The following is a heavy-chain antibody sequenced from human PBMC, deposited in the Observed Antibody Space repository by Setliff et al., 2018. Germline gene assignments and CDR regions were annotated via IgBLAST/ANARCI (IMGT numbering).Heavy chain of an antibody. J-gene: IGHJ4*02. CDR1: GDSISGYF. CDR2: IQKRGSTTT. CDR3: ARDQFSSGWYGPPESYFDC. V-gene: IGHV4-59*01. Sequence: SETLSLTCIVSGDSISGYFWSWIRQAPGKGLEWIGYIQKRGSTTTKYNPSLGSRISMSIDTSKNQFSLQLSSVSDGDTAVYYCARDQFSSGWYGPPESYFDCWGQGILVTVS. D-gene: IGHD6-19*01.